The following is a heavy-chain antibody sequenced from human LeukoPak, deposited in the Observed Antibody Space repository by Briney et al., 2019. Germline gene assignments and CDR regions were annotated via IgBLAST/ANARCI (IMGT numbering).Heavy chain of an antibody. CDR2: IGVDGDT. CDR1: GFTFSAYD. J-gene: IGHJ4*02. V-gene: IGHV3-13*01. CDR3: AKEGSIFGVVIRPYYFDY. Sequence: GGSLRLSCAASGFTFSAYDMHWVRQVTGKGLEWVSGIGVDGDTYYPGSVRGRFTISRDNSKNTLYLQMNSLRAEDTAVYYCAKEGSIFGVVIRPYYFDYWGQGTLVTVSS. D-gene: IGHD3-3*01.